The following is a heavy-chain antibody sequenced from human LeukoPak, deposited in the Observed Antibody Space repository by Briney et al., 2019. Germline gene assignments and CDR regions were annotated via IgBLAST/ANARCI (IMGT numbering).Heavy chain of an antibody. CDR2: ITSSSSYI. Sequence: PGGSLRPSCAASGFTFSSYNMNWVRQAPGKGPEWVSSITSSSSYIYYADSVKGRFTISRDNAKNSLYLQMDSLRVEDTAVYYCARDPYSGNYGPYYYYYMDVWGKGTTVTISS. J-gene: IGHJ6*03. CDR3: ARDPYSGNYGPYYYYYMDV. D-gene: IGHD1-26*01. CDR1: GFTFSSYN. V-gene: IGHV3-21*06.